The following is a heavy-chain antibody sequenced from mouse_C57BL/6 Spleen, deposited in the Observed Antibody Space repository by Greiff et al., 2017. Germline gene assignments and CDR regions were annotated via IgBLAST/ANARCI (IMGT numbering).Heavy chain of an antibody. CDR3: TIERDYYSNDY. D-gene: IGHD2-5*01. J-gene: IGHJ2*01. Sequence: QVQLQQSGAELVRPGASVTLSCKASGYTFTDYEMHWVKQTPVHGLEWIGAIDPETGGTAYNQKFKGKAILTADKSSSTAYMELRSLTSEDSAVYYCTIERDYYSNDYWGQGTTLTVSS. V-gene: IGHV1-15*01. CDR2: IDPETGGT. CDR1: GYTFTDYE.